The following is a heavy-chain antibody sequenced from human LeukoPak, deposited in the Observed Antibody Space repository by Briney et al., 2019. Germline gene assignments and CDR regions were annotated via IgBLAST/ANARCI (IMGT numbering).Heavy chain of an antibody. V-gene: IGHV1-8*03. CDR1: GYTFTSYG. Sequence: ASVTVSCKASGYTFTSYGISWVRQAPGQGLEWMGWMNPDSGITAYAQTFQGRVTITRNTSISTAYMELSSLRSEDTAVYYCAREDYYDSGSNDYWGQGTLVTVSS. D-gene: IGHD3-22*01. CDR2: MNPDSGIT. CDR3: AREDYYDSGSNDY. J-gene: IGHJ4*02.